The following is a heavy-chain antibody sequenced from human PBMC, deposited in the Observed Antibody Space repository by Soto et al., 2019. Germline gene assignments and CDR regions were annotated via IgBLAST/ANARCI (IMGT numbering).Heavy chain of an antibody. J-gene: IGHJ3*02. V-gene: IGHV4-31*03. CDR1: GGSISSGGYY. CDR3: ARDKIQEDYYDSSGYGGAFDI. D-gene: IGHD3-22*01. Sequence: TLSLTCTVSGGSISSGGYYWSWIRQHPGKGLEWIGYIYYSGSTYYNPSLKSRVTISVDTSKNQFSLKLSSVTAADTAVYYCARDKIQEDYYDSSGYGGAFDIWGQGTMVTVSS. CDR2: IYYSGST.